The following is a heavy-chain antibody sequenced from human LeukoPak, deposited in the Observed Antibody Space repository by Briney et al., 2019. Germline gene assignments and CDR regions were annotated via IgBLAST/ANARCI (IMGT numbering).Heavy chain of an antibody. Sequence: SETLSLTCAVYGGSFSGYYWSWIRPPPGKGLWWVGENNHSGSTNYNPSLKSRVTISVDTSKNQFSLKLSSVTAADTAVYYCARALDILTGYPTVDYWGQGTLVTVSS. D-gene: IGHD3-9*01. J-gene: IGHJ4*02. CDR2: NNHSGST. V-gene: IGHV4-34*01. CDR1: GGSFSGYY. CDR3: ARALDILTGYPTVDY.